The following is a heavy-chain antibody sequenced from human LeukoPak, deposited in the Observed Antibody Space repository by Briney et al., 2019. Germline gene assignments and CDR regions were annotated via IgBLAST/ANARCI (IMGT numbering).Heavy chain of an antibody. V-gene: IGHV3-7*03. J-gene: IGHJ4*02. CDR1: GFPFSSYW. D-gene: IGHD3-3*01. Sequence: GGSLRLSCVASGFPFSSYWMTWVRQAPGKGLEWVANIKLDGSEKNYVDSVKGRFTISRDNTKNSLYPQMNSLRVEDTAVFYCARDQYDTWSRRGNFDSWGQGTLVIVSS. CDR3: ARDQYDTWSRRGNFDS. CDR2: IKLDGSEK.